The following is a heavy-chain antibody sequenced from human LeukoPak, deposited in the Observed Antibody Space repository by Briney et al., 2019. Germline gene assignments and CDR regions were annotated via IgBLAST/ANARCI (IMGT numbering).Heavy chain of an antibody. Sequence: GESLKISCKASGYSFTSYWIGWVRQMPGKGLEWMGIIDPCDSETRYTPSFQGQVTISVDKSLTTADLQWNSLKASDTAMYYCARQTAMGRSGDYWGQGTLVTVSS. CDR1: GYSFTSYW. CDR3: ARQTAMGRSGDY. CDR2: IDPCDSET. V-gene: IGHV5-51*01. D-gene: IGHD5-18*01. J-gene: IGHJ4*02.